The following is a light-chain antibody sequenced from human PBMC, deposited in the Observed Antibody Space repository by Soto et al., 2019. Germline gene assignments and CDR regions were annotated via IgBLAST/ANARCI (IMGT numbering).Light chain of an antibody. CDR3: QQDNNWPPMA. J-gene: IGKJ1*01. CDR1: QSVSSN. V-gene: IGKV3-15*01. Sequence: EIVMTQSPATLSVSPGERATLSCRASQSVSSNLAWYQQKPGQAPRLLIYDASTRATGIPARFSGSGSGTEFTLTISSLQSEDFAVYYCQQDNNWPPMAFGQGTKVEIK. CDR2: DAS.